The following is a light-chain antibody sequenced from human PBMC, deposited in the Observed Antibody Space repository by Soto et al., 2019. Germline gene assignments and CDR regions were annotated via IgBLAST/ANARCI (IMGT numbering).Light chain of an antibody. V-gene: IGKV3-15*01. CDR2: GAS. J-gene: IGKJ1*01. CDR3: QHYNNWPRT. CDR1: QSVSSN. Sequence: EIVMTQSPAPLSVSPGEIATLSCRASQSVSSNLAWYQQKPGQAPRLLIYGASTRATGIPARFSGSGSGTEFTLTISSLQSEYFAVYYCQHYNNWPRTFGQGTKVEVK.